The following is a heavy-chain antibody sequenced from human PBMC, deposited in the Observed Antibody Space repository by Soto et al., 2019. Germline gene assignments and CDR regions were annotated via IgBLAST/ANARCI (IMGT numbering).Heavy chain of an antibody. Sequence: QVQLVESGGGLVKPGGSLRLSCAVSGFTFSDYYMTWIRQAPGKGLEWVSYISSSTSHTNYADSVKGRFTISRDNAKNSLFLQMNSLRAEDTAVYCCARGRGAAADDFDLWGQGTLVTVSS. J-gene: IGHJ4*02. D-gene: IGHD2-2*01. CDR3: ARGRGAAADDFDL. CDR2: ISSSTSHT. CDR1: GFTFSDYY. V-gene: IGHV3-11*05.